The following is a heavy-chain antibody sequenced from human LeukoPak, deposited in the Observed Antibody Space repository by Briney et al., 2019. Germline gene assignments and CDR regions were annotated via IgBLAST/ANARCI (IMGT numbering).Heavy chain of an antibody. CDR1: GFTFNTYW. J-gene: IGHJ4*02. D-gene: IGHD2-15*01. Sequence: GGSLRLPCAASGFTFNTYWMSWVRQAPGKGLEWVANIKQDGSEKYYVDSLKGRFTISRDNAKNSLYLQMSSLGVEDTAVYYCAREGSGGCWDYWGQGTLVTVSS. V-gene: IGHV3-7*01. CDR2: IKQDGSEK. CDR3: AREGSGGCWDY.